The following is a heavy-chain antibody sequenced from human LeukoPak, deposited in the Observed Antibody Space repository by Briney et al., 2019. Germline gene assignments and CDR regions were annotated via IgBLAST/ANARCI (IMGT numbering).Heavy chain of an antibody. D-gene: IGHD3-3*01. CDR1: GFTFSSYW. V-gene: IGHV3-74*01. Sequence: GGSLRLSCAASGFTFSSYWMHWVRQAPGKGLVWVSRINTDGSSTSYADSVKGRFTISRDNAKNTLYLQMNSLRAEDTAVYYCARVEYDFWSGYYIDYWGQGTLVTASS. CDR2: INTDGSST. J-gene: IGHJ4*02. CDR3: ARVEYDFWSGYYIDY.